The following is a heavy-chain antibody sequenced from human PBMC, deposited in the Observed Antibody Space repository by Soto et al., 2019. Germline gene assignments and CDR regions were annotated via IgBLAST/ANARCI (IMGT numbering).Heavy chain of an antibody. CDR2: ISGNGADA. CDR1: GFIFSDYA. CDR3: SRNLFMAAPNTEPFDR. D-gene: IGHD6-13*01. Sequence: PGGSLRLSCAGSGFIFSDYAMSWVRQAPGKGLEWVSAISGNGADAYYADSVKGRFTFSRDNSRNTLYPQMRSLRADDTALYYCSRNLFMAAPNTEPFDRWGRGTLVTVSS. V-gene: IGHV3-23*01. J-gene: IGHJ4*02.